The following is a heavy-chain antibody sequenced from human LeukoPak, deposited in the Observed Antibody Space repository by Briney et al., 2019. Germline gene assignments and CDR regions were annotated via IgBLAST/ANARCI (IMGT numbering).Heavy chain of an antibody. CDR1: GGSTSSYY. CDR3: ARALLRYDSSSRALHWYFDL. CDR2: IYYSEST. V-gene: IGHV4-59*01. D-gene: IGHD3-22*01. Sequence: PSETLSLTCSVSGGSTSSYYWSWIRQPPGKGLEWIAYIYYSESTNYNPSLKSRVTISVDTPKNQFSLKLTSVTAADTAVYYCARALLRYDSSSRALHWYFDLWGRGTLVTVSS. J-gene: IGHJ2*01.